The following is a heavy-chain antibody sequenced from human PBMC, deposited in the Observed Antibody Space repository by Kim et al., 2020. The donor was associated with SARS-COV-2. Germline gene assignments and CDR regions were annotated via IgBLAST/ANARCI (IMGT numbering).Heavy chain of an antibody. J-gene: IGHJ4*02. CDR3: ARAFRRVDY. V-gene: IGHV4-34*01. CDR2: GST. Sequence: GSTNYTPSLKSRVTISVDTSKNQFSLKLSSVTAADTAVYYCARAFRRVDYWGQGTLVTVSS.